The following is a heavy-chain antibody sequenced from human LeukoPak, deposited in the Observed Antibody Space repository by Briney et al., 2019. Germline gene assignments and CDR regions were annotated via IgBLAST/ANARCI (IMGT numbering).Heavy chain of an antibody. Sequence: ASVKVSCKASGYTFTGYYMHWVRQAPGQGLEWMGWINPNSGGTNYAQKFQGRVTMTRDTSISTAYMELSRLRSDDTAVYYCARDLGGPEPFYYFDYWGQGTLVTVSS. V-gene: IGHV1-2*02. J-gene: IGHJ4*02. CDR3: ARDLGGPEPFYYFDY. CDR1: GYTFTGYY. CDR2: INPNSGGT. D-gene: IGHD1-14*01.